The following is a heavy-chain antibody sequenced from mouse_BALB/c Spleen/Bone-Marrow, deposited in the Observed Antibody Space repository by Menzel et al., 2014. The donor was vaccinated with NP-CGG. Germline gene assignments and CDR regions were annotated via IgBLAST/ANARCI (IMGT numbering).Heavy chain of an antibody. J-gene: IGHJ1*01. CDR1: GFTFSSLG. D-gene: IGHD1-1*01. CDR3: ARSISHYYGSNWYFDV. CDR2: ISSGSSTI. V-gene: IGHV5-17*02. Sequence: VQLKESGGGLVQPGGSRKLSCAASGFTFSSLGMHWVRQAPEKGLEWVAYISSGSSTIYYADTVKGRFTISRDNPKNTLFLQMTSLRSEDTAMYYCARSISHYYGSNWYFDVWGAGTTVTVSS.